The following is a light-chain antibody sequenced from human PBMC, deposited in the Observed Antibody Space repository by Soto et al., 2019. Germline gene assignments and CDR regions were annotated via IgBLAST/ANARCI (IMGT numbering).Light chain of an antibody. Sequence: DIRMTQSPSTLSASVGDRVTITCRASQCISSWLAWYQQKPGKAPTVLIYKASTLESGVPSRFSGSGSGTVFTLTIGNLQPDDFAAYYCQQYNTFPLTCDGATKVEVK. CDR2: KAS. CDR3: QQYNTFPLT. V-gene: IGKV1-5*03. CDR1: QCISSW. J-gene: IGKJ4*01.